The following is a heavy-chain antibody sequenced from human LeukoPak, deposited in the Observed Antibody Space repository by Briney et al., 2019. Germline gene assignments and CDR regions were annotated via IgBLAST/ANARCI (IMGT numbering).Heavy chain of an antibody. CDR1: GFTVSSNY. CDR2: ITWNGGST. CDR3: ARGGGSIRHSYYYYVDV. D-gene: IGHD2-15*01. V-gene: IGHV3-20*04. Sequence: PGGSLRLSCAASGFTVSSNYMSWVRQAPGQGPEWVSGITWNGGSTDYAASVKGRFTISRDNAKNSLYLRMNSLRDEDTALYYCARGGGSIRHSYYYYVDVWGKGTSVTVSS. J-gene: IGHJ6*03.